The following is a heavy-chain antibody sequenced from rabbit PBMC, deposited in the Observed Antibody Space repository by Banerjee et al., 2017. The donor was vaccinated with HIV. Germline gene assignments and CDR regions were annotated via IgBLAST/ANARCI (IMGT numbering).Heavy chain of an antibody. CDR1: GFSFSSSYW. D-gene: IGHD6-1*01. CDR3: ARSLDSYYAGYTYAADF. V-gene: IGHV1S45*01. J-gene: IGHJ6*01. Sequence: QEQLVESGGGLVQPEGSLTLTCTASGFSFSSSYWICWVRQAPGKGLEWIACIYTSSGSTWYASWAKGRFTISYTSSTTVTLQMPSLTAADTATYFCARSLDSYYAGYTYAADFWGPGTLVTVS. CDR2: IYTSSGST.